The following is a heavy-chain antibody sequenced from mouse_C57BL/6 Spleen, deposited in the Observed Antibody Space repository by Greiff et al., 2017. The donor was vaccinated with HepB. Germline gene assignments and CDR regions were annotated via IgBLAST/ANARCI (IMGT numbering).Heavy chain of an antibody. CDR1: GYTFTSYW. CDR2: IYPGSGST. V-gene: IGHV1-55*01. CDR3: ARGGNWYFDV. D-gene: IGHD1-1*02. J-gene: IGHJ1*03. Sequence: QVQLQQPGAELVKPGASVKMSCKASGYTFTSYWITWVKQRPGQGLEWIGDIYPGSGSTNYNEKFKSKATLTVDTSSSTAYMQLSSLTSADSAVYYCARGGNWYFDVWGTGTTVTVSS.